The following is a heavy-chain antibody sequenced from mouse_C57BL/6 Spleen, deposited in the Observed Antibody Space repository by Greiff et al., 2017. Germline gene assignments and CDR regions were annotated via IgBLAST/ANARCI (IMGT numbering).Heavy chain of an antibody. V-gene: IGHV14-2*01. CDR1: GFNINDYY. CDR3: ALTTVVAENYFDY. D-gene: IGHD1-1*01. J-gene: IGHJ2*01. Sequence: VQLQQSGAELVKPGASVKLSCTASGFNINDYYMHWVKQRTEQGLEWIGRIDPEDGETKYAPKFQGKATITADTSSNTAYLQLSSLTSEDTAVYYCALTTVVAENYFDYWGQGTTLTVSS. CDR2: IDPEDGET.